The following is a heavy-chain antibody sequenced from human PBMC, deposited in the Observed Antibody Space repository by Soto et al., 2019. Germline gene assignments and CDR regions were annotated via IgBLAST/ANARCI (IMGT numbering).Heavy chain of an antibody. J-gene: IGHJ6*02. CDR2: IGTTSSYI. V-gene: IGHV3-21*01. D-gene: IGHD2-21*02. Sequence: EVQLVESGGGLVKPGGSLRLSCAASGFTFGTYTMNWVRQVPGKGLEWVSSIGTTSSYIYYADSVRGRFTISRDNAGGSLYLQMSSLRADDTAVYFCARVMCVDCSCCFYYSMDVWGQGTTVTVSS. CDR1: GFTFGTYT. CDR3: ARVMCVDCSCCFYYSMDV.